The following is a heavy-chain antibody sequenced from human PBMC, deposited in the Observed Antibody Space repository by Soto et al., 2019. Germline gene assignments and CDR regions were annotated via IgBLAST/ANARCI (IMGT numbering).Heavy chain of an antibody. Sequence: QVQLQESGPGLVKPSQTLSLTCTVSGGSISSVDYYWSWIRQPPGKGLEWIGYIYYSGSTYYNPSRTSRVTISVDTSKNQFSLKLSAVTAADTAVYYCARGEIAAAGYYYYYGMDVWGQGTTVTVSS. CDR1: GGSISSVDYY. CDR3: ARGEIAAAGYYYYYGMDV. CDR2: IYYSGST. V-gene: IGHV4-30-4*01. J-gene: IGHJ6*02. D-gene: IGHD6-13*01.